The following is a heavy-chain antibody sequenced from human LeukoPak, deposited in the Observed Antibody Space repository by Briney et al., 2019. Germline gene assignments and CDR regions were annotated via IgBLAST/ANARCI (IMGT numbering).Heavy chain of an antibody. V-gene: IGHV4-31*03. D-gene: IGHD4-17*01. CDR3: ARDGYGDYQFDY. Sequence: SETLSLTCTVSGGSISSGGYYWSWIRQHPGKGLEWIGYIYYSGSTYYNPSLKSRVTISVDTSKNQFSLKLSSVTAADTAVYYCARDGYGDYQFDYWGQGTLVTVSS. CDR2: IYYSGST. CDR1: GGSISSGGYY. J-gene: IGHJ4*02.